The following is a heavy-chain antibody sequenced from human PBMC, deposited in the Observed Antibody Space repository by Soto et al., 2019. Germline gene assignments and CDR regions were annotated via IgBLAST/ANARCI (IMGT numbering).Heavy chain of an antibody. CDR1: GGSISSYY. J-gene: IGHJ6*03. Sequence: PSETLSLTCTVSGGSISSYYWSWIRQPPGKGLEWIGYIYYSGSTNYNPSLKSRVTISVDTSKNQFSLKLSSVTAADTAAYYCARFRWEPYYYYYMDVWGKGTTVTVSS. D-gene: IGHD1-26*01. V-gene: IGHV4-59*01. CDR3: ARFRWEPYYYYYMDV. CDR2: IYYSGST.